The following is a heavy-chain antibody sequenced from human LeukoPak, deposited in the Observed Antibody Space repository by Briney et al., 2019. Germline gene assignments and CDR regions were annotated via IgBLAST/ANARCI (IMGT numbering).Heavy chain of an antibody. Sequence: SETLSLTCTVSGGSISSSSYYWGWIRQPPGKGLEWIGSIYYSGSTYYNPSLKSRVTISVDTSKNQFSLKLSSVTAADTAVYYCARGVRYCSGGSRFSDGFDPWGQGTLVTVSS. CDR1: GGSISSSSYY. CDR2: IYYSGST. V-gene: IGHV4-39*01. J-gene: IGHJ5*02. CDR3: ARGVRYCSGGSRFSDGFDP. D-gene: IGHD2-15*01.